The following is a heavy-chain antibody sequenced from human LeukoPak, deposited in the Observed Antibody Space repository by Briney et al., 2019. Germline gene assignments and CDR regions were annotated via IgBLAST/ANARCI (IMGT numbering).Heavy chain of an antibody. V-gene: IGHV4-39*01. CDR2: IYYSGSS. J-gene: IGHJ4*02. CDR1: GGSISSSSYY. CDR3: ARLLAGAARRPIDY. D-gene: IGHD6-19*01. Sequence: PSETLSLTCTVSGGSISSSSYYWGWIRQPPGKGLEWIGSIYYSGSSYYNPSLKSRVTISVDTSKNLFSLKLSSVTAADTAVYYCARLLAGAARRPIDYWGQGTLVTVSS.